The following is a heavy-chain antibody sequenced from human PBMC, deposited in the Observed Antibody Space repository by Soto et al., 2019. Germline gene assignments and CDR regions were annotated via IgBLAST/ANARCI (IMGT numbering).Heavy chain of an antibody. D-gene: IGHD5-18*01. V-gene: IGHV1-46*01. Sequence: ASVKVSCKASGYTFTNYYIHWVRQAPGQGLEWMGIINPSTGSTTYAQKFQGRVTLTRDTSISTAYLQWSSLKASDTAMYYCARTADTAMVMDYWGQGTLVTVSS. J-gene: IGHJ4*02. CDR1: GYTFTNYY. CDR3: ARTADTAMVMDY. CDR2: INPSTGST.